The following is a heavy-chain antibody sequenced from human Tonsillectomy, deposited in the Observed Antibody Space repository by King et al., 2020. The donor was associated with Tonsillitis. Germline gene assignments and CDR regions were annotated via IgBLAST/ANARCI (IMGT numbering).Heavy chain of an antibody. V-gene: IGHV3-30-3*01. J-gene: IGHJ4*02. CDR3: ARDVAGSSTEYYFDY. Sequence: VQLVESGGGVVQPGRSLRLSCAASGFTFSSYAMHWVRQAPGKGLEWVAVISYDGSNKYYADSVKGRFTISRENSKNTLYLQMNSLRAEDTAVYYCARDVAGSSTEYYFDYWGQGTLVTVSS. CDR1: GFTFSSYA. D-gene: IGHD5/OR15-5a*01. CDR2: ISYDGSNK.